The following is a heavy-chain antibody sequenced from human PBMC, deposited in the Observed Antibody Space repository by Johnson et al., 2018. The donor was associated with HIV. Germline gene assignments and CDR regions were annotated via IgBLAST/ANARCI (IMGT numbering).Heavy chain of an antibody. V-gene: IGHV3-15*01. J-gene: IGHJ3*01. CDR1: GITFSTYA. Sequence: VQLVESGGGLVPPGGSLRLSCAASGITFSTYAMSWVRQAPGKGLEWVGRIKSKIDDGTIDYATPVKGRFSISRDDSKNTLYRQRNSLSAEDTDVYYCAKDVGNYWPNAFDVWGQGTMLTVSS. D-gene: IGHD3-22*01. CDR2: IKSKIDDGTI. CDR3: AKDVGNYWPNAFDV.